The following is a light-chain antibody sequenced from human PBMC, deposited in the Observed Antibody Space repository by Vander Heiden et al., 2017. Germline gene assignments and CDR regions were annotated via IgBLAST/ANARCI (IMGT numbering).Light chain of an antibody. CDR3: QQRSAWPLT. J-gene: IGKJ4*01. CDR1: QSVGNY. CDR2: DTS. V-gene: IGKV3-11*01. Sequence: EIVLTQSPATLSLSPGERATLSCRASQSVGNYLGWYQQKPGQVPRLLIYDTSNRATGTPARFSGSGSGTDFTLTISSLESEDFAVYYCQQRSAWPLTFGGGTKVEIK.